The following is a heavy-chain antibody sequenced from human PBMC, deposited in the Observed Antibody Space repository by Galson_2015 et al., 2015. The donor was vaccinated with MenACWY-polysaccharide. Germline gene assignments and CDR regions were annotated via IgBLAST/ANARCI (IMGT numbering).Heavy chain of an antibody. CDR3: AKGAAHYGSGNYYDY. Sequence: SLRLSCAGSGPTFSSYGMGWVRQAPGKGLEWVSGLSPTTGNTYYADSVRGRFTISRDNSKNTLYLQMDSLRAEDTALYYCAKGAAHYGSGNYYDYWGQGTLVTVSS. D-gene: IGHD3-10*01. CDR1: GPTFSSYG. CDR2: LSPTTGNT. V-gene: IGHV3-23*01. J-gene: IGHJ4*02.